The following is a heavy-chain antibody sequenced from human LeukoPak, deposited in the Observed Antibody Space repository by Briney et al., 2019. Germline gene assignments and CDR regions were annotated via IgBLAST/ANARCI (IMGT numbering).Heavy chain of an antibody. CDR3: TTIRYDRSGYVDY. V-gene: IGHV3-15*01. CDR1: GFTFSIAW. Sequence: PGGSLRLSCAPSGFTFSIAWMTWVRQAPGKGLEWVGRIKSKTDGGTTDYGAPVKGRFTISRDESKNTLNLQMNSLKIEDTAMYYCTTIRYDRSGYVDYWGQGTLVTVSS. D-gene: IGHD3-22*01. J-gene: IGHJ4*02. CDR2: IKSKTDGGTT.